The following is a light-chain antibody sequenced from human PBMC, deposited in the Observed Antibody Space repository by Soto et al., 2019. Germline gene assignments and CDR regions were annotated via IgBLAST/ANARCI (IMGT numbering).Light chain of an antibody. CDR2: GAT. CDR1: ESVNSKF. Sequence: EIFLTQSPGTLSLSPGERATLSCRASESVNSKFFAWYQHKPGQTPRLLIYGATNRATGIPDRFNGSGSGTDFTLTISGLEPEDLAVYYCQQYVTALYSFGQGTKLEIK. J-gene: IGKJ2*01. CDR3: QQYVTALYS. V-gene: IGKV3-20*01.